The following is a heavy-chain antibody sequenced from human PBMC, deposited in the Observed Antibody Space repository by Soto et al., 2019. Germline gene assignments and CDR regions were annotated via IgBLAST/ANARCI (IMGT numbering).Heavy chain of an antibody. CDR2: IYHSGST. D-gene: IGHD3-10*01. Sequence: PSETLSLTCAVSGGSISSSNWWSWVRQPPGKGLEWIGEIYHSGSTNYNPSLKSRVTISVDKSKNQFSLKLSSVTAADTAVYYCASRGISMVRGAGWFDPWGQGTLVTVS. J-gene: IGHJ5*02. CDR1: GGSISSSNW. V-gene: IGHV4-4*02. CDR3: ASRGISMVRGAGWFDP.